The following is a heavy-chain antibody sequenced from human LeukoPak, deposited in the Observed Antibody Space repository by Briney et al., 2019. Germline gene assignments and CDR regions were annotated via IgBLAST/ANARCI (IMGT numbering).Heavy chain of an antibody. D-gene: IGHD3-22*01. V-gene: IGHV4-30-4*01. CDR3: ARMRTYYYDSSATLYYGMDV. CDR2: IYYSGSS. Sequence: SETLSLTCTVSGGSISSGDYYWSWIRQPPGKGLEWVGYIYYSGSSYYNPSLKSRLTISVDTSKNRFSLKLTSVTAADTAVYYCARMRTYYYDSSATLYYGMDVWGQGTTVTVSS. J-gene: IGHJ6*02. CDR1: GGSISSGDYY.